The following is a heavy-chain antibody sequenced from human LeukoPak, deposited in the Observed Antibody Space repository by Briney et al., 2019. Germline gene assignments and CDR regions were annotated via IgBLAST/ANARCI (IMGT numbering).Heavy chain of an antibody. D-gene: IGHD3-10*01. CDR2: IYYSGST. CDR1: GGSISSYC. V-gene: IGHV4-59*01. J-gene: IGHJ4*02. CDR3: AREGNYYGLYYFDY. Sequence: SETLSLTCTVTGGSISSYCWSWIRQPPGKGLEWIGYIYYSGSTNYNPSLKSRVTISVDTSKNQFSLKLSSVTAADTAVYYCAREGNYYGLYYFDYWGQGTLVTVSS.